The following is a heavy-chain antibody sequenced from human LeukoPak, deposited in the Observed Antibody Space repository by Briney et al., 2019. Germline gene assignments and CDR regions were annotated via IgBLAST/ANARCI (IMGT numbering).Heavy chain of an antibody. D-gene: IGHD2-15*01. CDR1: RLPFCSYA. Sequence: VGSLRLSCVASRLPFCSYAMHWVRPAPGEGLEWVALISYVVGNEHYTDSAKGRFTISRDNSKNTLYLQGIRLRAEATAEYNCAQDAANLLYYFDHWGQGALVTVSS. CDR3: AQDAANLLYYFDH. CDR2: ISYVVGNE. V-gene: IGHV3-30*18. J-gene: IGHJ4*02.